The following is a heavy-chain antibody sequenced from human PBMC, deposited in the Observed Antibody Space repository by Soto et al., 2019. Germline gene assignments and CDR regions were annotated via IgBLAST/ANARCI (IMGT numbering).Heavy chain of an antibody. CDR3: AKEASRRVDTAMAY. V-gene: IGHV3-30*18. J-gene: IGHJ4*02. Sequence: GGSLRLSCAASGFTFSSYGMHWVRQAPGKGLEWVAVISYDGSNKYYADSVKGRFTISRDNSKNTLYLQMNSLRAEDTAVYYCAKEASRRVDTAMAYWGQGTLVTVSS. D-gene: IGHD5-18*01. CDR1: GFTFSSYG. CDR2: ISYDGSNK.